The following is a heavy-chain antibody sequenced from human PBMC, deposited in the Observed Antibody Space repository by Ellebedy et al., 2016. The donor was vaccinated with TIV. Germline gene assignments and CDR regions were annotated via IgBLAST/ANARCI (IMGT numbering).Heavy chain of an antibody. J-gene: IGHJ4*02. Sequence: GESLKISCAASGFSFRDAWMSWVRQAPGKGLEWVANIKEDGSRTSYVDSVRGRFTISRDNAKNSLYLQMNSLRAEDTAVYYCATGARSEGGYWGQGTLVTVSS. V-gene: IGHV3-7*01. CDR1: GFSFRDAW. CDR3: ATGARSEGGY. CDR2: IKEDGSRT. D-gene: IGHD2-15*01.